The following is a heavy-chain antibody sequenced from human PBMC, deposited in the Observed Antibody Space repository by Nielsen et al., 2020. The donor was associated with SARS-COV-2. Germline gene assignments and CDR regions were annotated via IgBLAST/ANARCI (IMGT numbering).Heavy chain of an antibody. CDR1: GFTFSSYA. J-gene: IGHJ6*02. Sequence: GGSLRLSCAASGFTFSSYAMHWVRQALGKGLEYVSAISSNGGSTYYANSVKGRFTISRDNSKNTLYLQMGSLRAEDMAVYYCARAAYIAAAGTVHYYGMDVWGQGTTVTVSS. V-gene: IGHV3-64*01. CDR3: ARAAYIAAAGTVHYYGMDV. CDR2: ISSNGGST. D-gene: IGHD6-13*01.